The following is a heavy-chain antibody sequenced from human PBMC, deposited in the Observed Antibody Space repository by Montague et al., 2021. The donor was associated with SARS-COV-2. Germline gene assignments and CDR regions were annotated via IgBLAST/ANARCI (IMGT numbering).Heavy chain of an antibody. V-gene: IGHV4-39*01. Sequence: SETLSLTCTVSGDSIYKSYFYWVWIRQPPGKGLEWIGNVYYSGATHYNAALKSRLTISVDTSKNQFSLKLNSVTAADTAVYYCARRINSGSYFDSWGKG. CDR1: GDSIYKSYFY. J-gene: IGHJ4*02. CDR3: ARRINSGSYFDS. CDR2: VYYSGAT. D-gene: IGHD1-26*01.